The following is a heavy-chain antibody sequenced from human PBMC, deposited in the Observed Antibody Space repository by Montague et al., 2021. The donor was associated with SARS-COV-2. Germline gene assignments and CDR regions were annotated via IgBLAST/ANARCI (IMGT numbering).Heavy chain of an antibody. CDR3: ARDKEMIF. D-gene: IGHD2-15*01. CDR2: IYYSVST. Sequence: SQTLSLTCAVSGGSISSGGYYWNWLRQHPEKGLEWIGYIYYSVSTNYNPSLRSRVTISEDTAKNQFSLKPTSVTAADTAVYYCARDKEMIFWGQGILVTVSS. V-gene: IGHV4-31*11. CDR1: GGSISSGGYY. J-gene: IGHJ4*02.